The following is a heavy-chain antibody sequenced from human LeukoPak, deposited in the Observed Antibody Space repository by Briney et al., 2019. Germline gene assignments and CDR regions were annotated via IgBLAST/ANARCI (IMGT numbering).Heavy chain of an antibody. CDR1: GPTPSTYW. CDR3: ARDLAVLYDSSGSPLGY. Sequence: GSLRLACAAAGPTPSTYWMRCVRPAPGKGRGWVANIKQDGSEKYYVDSVKGRFTISRDNAKNSLYLQMNSLRAEDAAVYYCARDLAVLYDSSGSPLGYWGQGTLVTVSS. CDR2: IKQDGSEK. D-gene: IGHD3-22*01. J-gene: IGHJ4*02. V-gene: IGHV3-7*01.